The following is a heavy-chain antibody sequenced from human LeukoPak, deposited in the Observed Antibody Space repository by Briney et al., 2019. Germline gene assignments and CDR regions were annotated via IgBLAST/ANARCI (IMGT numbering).Heavy chain of an antibody. J-gene: IGHJ4*02. CDR1: GFTFSNGW. CDR2: FSGSGGST. D-gene: IGHD2/OR15-2a*01. Sequence: GGSLRLSCAASGFTFSNGWMSWVRQAPGKGLEWVSSFSGSGGSTYYADSVKGRFTISRDNSKNTLYLQMNSLRAEDTAVYYCAKRIGRPNFDYWGQGTLVTVSS. V-gene: IGHV3-23*01. CDR3: AKRIGRPNFDY.